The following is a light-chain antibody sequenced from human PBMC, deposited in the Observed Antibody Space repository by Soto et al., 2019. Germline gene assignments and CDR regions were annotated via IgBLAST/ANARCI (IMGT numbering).Light chain of an antibody. J-gene: IGLJ3*02. Sequence: QSALTQPRSVSGSPGQSVTISCTGTSSDVGGYNYVSWYQQHPGKAPKLMIYDVSKRPSGVPNRFSGSKSGNTASLTISGLQAEDEADYYCRSYACSSTWVFGGGTKLTVL. CDR1: SSDVGGYNY. CDR3: RSYACSSTWV. V-gene: IGLV2-11*01. CDR2: DVS.